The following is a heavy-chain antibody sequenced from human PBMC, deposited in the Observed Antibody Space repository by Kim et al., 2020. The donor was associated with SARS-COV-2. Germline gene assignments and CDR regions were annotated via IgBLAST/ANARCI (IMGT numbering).Heavy chain of an antibody. CDR2: TYYRSKWYN. V-gene: IGHV6-1*01. J-gene: IGHJ5*02. Sequence: SQTLSLTCAISGDSVSSNSAAWNWIRQSPSRGLEWLGRTYYRSKWYNDYAVSVKSRITINPDTSKNQFSLQLNSVTPEDTAVYYCARGKEDSGYPTYNWFDPWGQGTLVTVSS. CDR3: ARGKEDSGYPTYNWFDP. D-gene: IGHD5-12*01. CDR1: GDSVSSNSAA.